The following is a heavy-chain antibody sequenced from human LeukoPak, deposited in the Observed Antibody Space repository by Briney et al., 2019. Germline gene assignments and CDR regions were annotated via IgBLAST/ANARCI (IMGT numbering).Heavy chain of an antibody. CDR3: AKRGAVAGTLSYYAMDV. V-gene: IGHV3-33*06. J-gene: IGHJ6*02. CDR2: IWYDGATQ. CDR1: GFTFSNYG. D-gene: IGHD6-19*01. Sequence: GGSLRLSCAASGFTFSNYGMHWVRQAPGKGLEWVAIIWYDGATQYYIDSVRGRFTISRDNSRNTLYLQMDSLRAEDTAVYYCAKRGAVAGTLSYYAMDVWGQGTTVTVS.